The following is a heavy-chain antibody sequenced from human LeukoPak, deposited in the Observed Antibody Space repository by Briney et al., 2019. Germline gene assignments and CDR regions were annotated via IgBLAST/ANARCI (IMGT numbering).Heavy chain of an antibody. CDR2: IIPIFGTA. J-gene: IGHJ4*02. CDR1: GGTFSSYA. D-gene: IGHD3-9*01. V-gene: IGHV1-69*06. CDR3: ARSPDILTGENFDF. Sequence: GASVKVSCKASGGTFSSYAISWVRQAPGQGLEWMGGIIPIFGTANYAQKFQGRVTITADKSTSTAYMELSSLRSEDTAVYYCARSPDILTGENFDFWSQGTLVTVSS.